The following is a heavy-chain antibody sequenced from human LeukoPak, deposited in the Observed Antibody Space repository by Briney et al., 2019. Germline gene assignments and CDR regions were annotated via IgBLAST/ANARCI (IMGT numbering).Heavy chain of an antibody. Sequence: ASVKVSCKASGYTFPTYDINWVRQAPGQGLEWMGWMNPKSGNTGYAQKFRGRVTMTRNTSTTTAYMELNSLTSDDTAVYYCARGKDFWSGFYEYYMDVWGKGTTVTVSS. J-gene: IGHJ6*03. CDR2: MNPKSGNT. CDR1: GYTFPTYD. CDR3: ARGKDFWSGFYEYYMDV. V-gene: IGHV1-8*01. D-gene: IGHD3-3*01.